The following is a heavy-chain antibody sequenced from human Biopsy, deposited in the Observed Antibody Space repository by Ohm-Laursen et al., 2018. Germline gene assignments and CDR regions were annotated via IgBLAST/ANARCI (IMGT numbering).Heavy chain of an antibody. CDR1: GGSISNYY. CDR2: IYSSGST. V-gene: IGHV4-4*07. CDR3: AREPRIAAVAYFDP. D-gene: IGHD6-13*01. J-gene: IGHJ5*02. Sequence: GTLSLTCTVSGGSISNYYWSWIRQPAGKGLEGIGRIYSSGSTNYNPSLKSRVTMSVDTSKNQFSLILSSMTAADTGVYYCAREPRIAAVAYFDPWGQGTLVTVSS.